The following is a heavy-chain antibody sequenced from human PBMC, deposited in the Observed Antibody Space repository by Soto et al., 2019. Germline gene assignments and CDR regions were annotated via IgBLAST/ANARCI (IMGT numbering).Heavy chain of an antibody. J-gene: IGHJ3*02. CDR3: ARDFLITNHDAFDI. V-gene: IGHV4-59*01. CDR2: IYYSGST. Sequence: KTSETLSLTCTVSGGSISSYYWSWIRQPPGKGLEWIGYIYYSGSTNYNPSLKSRVTISVDTSKNQFSLKLSSVTAADTAVYYCARDFLITNHDAFDIWGQGTMVTVSS. CDR1: GGSISSYY. D-gene: IGHD3-22*01.